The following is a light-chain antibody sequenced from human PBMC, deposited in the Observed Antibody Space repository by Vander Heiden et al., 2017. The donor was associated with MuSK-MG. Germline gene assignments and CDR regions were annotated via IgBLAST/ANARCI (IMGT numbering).Light chain of an antibody. J-gene: IGKJ1*01. CDR2: DAS. CDR3: QQYNNYQ. V-gene: IGKV1-5*01. Sequence: DIQVTQSPSTLSASVGDRVTITCRASQSIGTWLAWYQQKPGKAPNLLISDASILERGVQSRFSGSGSGTDFTLTSSSLQTDDFATYYCQQYNNYQFGQGTKVEIK. CDR1: QSIGTW.